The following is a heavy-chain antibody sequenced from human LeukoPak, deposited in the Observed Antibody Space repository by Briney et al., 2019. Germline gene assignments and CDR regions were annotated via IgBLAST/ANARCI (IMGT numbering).Heavy chain of an antibody. CDR2: MSRDGSEK. J-gene: IGHJ4*02. V-gene: IGHV3-7*04. D-gene: IGHD3-3*01. CDR1: GFTFAPYW. Sequence: GGSLGLSCAASGFTFAPYWMTWVRQAPGKGLEYVATMSRDGSEKYYVDSVKGRFTISRDNSKNSLYLQMDSLRAEDTAVYYCARGIEEWLYLYYWGQGALVTVAS. CDR3: ARGIEEWLYLYY.